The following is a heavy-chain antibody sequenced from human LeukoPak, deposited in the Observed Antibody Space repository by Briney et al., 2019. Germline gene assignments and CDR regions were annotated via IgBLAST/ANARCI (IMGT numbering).Heavy chain of an antibody. CDR1: GFTFTKYW. CDR2: INTDGTVT. CDR3: ATKQWLAPPPDS. D-gene: IGHD6-19*01. Sequence: PGGSLRLSCAASGFTFTKYWMLSVRQDPGKGLESVSRINTDGTVTTYADSVKGRFTVSRDNADNTMFLQMNSVRDEDTAVYYCATKQWLAPPPDSWGQGTPVTVSS. V-gene: IGHV3-74*01. J-gene: IGHJ4*02.